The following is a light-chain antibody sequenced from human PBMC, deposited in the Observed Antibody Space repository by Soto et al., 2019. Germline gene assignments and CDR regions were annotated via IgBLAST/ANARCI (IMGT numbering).Light chain of an antibody. J-gene: IGKJ2*01. CDR1: QSVSTS. Sequence: EIVLTQSPGTLSLSPGERATLSCRASQSVSTSLAWYQQKPGQAPRLLIYGASTRATGIPARFSGSGSATEFTLTISSLQSEDFAVYYCQQYNNWPPYTFGQGTKLEIK. CDR2: GAS. V-gene: IGKV3-15*01. CDR3: QQYNNWPPYT.